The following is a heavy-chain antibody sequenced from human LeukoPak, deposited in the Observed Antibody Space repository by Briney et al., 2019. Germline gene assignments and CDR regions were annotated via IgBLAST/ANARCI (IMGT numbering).Heavy chain of an antibody. Sequence: SETLSLTCAVYGGSFSGYYWSWIRQPPGKGLEWIGEIYHSGSTNYNPSLKSRVTISVDKSKNQFSLKLSSVTAADTAVYYCASAHFDYWGQGTLVTVSS. CDR3: ASAHFDY. V-gene: IGHV4-34*01. J-gene: IGHJ4*02. CDR1: GGSFSGYY. CDR2: IYHSGST.